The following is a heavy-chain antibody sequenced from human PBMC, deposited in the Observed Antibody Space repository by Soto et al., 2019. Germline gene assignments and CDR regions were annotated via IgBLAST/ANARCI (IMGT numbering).Heavy chain of an antibody. Sequence: QLQLQESGPGLVKPSETLSLTCTVSGGSISSSSYYWGWIRQPPGKGLEWIGSIYYSGSTYYNPSLKRRVTISVDTSKTQFYLKLSSVTAADTAVYYCARHTPAISISDHWGQGTLVTVSS. CDR3: ARHTPAISISDH. D-gene: IGHD2-15*01. J-gene: IGHJ4*02. CDR2: IYYSGST. CDR1: GGSISSSSYY. V-gene: IGHV4-39*01.